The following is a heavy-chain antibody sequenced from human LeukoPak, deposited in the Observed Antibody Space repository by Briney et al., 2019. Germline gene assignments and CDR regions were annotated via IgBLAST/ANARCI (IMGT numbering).Heavy chain of an antibody. Sequence: GGSLRLSCEASGFTFSSYCMHWVRQAPGQGLEWVSRINSDVSSTSYADSVKGRFTISRDNAKNTLYLQMNSLRAEDTAVYYCARGAYYDFWSGYYYYYGMDVWGQGTTVTVSS. CDR2: INSDVSST. CDR3: ARGAYYDFWSGYYYYYGMDV. J-gene: IGHJ6*02. CDR1: GFTFSSYC. D-gene: IGHD3-3*01. V-gene: IGHV3-74*01.